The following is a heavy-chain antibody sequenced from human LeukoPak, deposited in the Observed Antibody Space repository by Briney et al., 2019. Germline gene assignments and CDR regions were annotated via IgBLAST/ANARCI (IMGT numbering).Heavy chain of an antibody. Sequence: GGSLRLSCAASGFTFSSYWMSWVRQAPGKGLEWVAVISYDGSNKYYADSVKGRFTISRDNSKNTLYLQMNSLRAEDTAVYYCTKEGLPSGSSWSAWFDPWGQGTLVTVSS. CDR1: GFTFSSYW. J-gene: IGHJ5*02. CDR2: ISYDGSNK. CDR3: TKEGLPSGSSWSAWFDP. V-gene: IGHV3-30*18. D-gene: IGHD3-10*01.